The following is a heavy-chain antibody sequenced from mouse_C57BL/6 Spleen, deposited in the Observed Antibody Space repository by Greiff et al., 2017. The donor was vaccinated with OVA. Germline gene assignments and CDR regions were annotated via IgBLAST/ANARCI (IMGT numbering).Heavy chain of an antibody. Sequence: QVQLQQPGAELVMPGASVKLSCKASGYTFTSYWMHWVKQRPGQGLEWIGEIDPSDSYTNYNQKFKGKSTLTVDKSSSTAYMQLSSLTSEDSAVYYCARRDGYYPLDYWGQGTTLTVSS. CDR1: GYTFTSYW. J-gene: IGHJ2*01. D-gene: IGHD2-3*01. V-gene: IGHV1-69*01. CDR3: ARRDGYYPLDY. CDR2: IDPSDSYT.